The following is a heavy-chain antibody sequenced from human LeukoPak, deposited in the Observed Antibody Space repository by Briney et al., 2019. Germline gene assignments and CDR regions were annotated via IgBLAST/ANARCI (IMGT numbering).Heavy chain of an antibody. CDR3: ARQTGSGLFILP. J-gene: IGHJ4*02. CDR1: GGSISSGNYY. V-gene: IGHV4-61*02. Sequence: SETLSLTCTVSGGSISSGNYYWNWIRQPAGKGLEWIGRVYPSGSTNYNPSLKSRVTISIDTSKNRFSLKLTSVTAADTAVYYCARQTGSGLFILPGGQGTLVTVSS. D-gene: IGHD3/OR15-3a*01. CDR2: VYPSGST.